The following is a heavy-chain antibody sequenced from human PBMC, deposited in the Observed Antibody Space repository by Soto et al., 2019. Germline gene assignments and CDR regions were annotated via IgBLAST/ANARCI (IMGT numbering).Heavy chain of an antibody. CDR1: GGSVSSYW. Sequence: SETLSLTCIVSGGSVSSYWWSWIRQPPGKGLEWIGYIYYTGSTNYSPSLRGRVTISLDASKSQFSLKLTSVTAADTAVYYCARGPGASDYYFDYWGPGTLVTVSS. J-gene: IGHJ4*02. CDR2: IYYTGST. V-gene: IGHV4-59*02. CDR3: ARGPGASDYYFDY. D-gene: IGHD3-10*01.